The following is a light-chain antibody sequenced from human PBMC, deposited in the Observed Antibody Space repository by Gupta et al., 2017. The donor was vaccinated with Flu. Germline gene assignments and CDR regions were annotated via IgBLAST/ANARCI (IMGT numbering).Light chain of an antibody. Sequence: PATLSGSPGERATLSCRASQSVSSNLAWYQQKPGQAPRLLIYGTFTRATGIPARFSGSGSGTXFTLTIXSLQSEDFAIYYCQQYNNWPLTFGXGTKVEIK. V-gene: IGKV3-15*01. CDR3: QQYNNWPLT. J-gene: IGKJ4*01. CDR2: GTF. CDR1: QSVSSN.